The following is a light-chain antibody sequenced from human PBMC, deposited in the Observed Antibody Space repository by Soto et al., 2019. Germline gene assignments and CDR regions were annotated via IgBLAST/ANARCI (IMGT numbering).Light chain of an antibody. CDR3: CAYTNINTRV. V-gene: IGLV2-14*01. CDR1: SSDVGGYDY. Sequence: QSVLTQPASVSGSPGQSITISCTGTSSDVGGYDYVSWYQQHPGKAPKLVIYEVSNRPSGVSNRFFGSKSGNTASLTISGLQAEDEADYYCCAYTNINTRVFGGGTKLTVL. CDR2: EVS. J-gene: IGLJ3*02.